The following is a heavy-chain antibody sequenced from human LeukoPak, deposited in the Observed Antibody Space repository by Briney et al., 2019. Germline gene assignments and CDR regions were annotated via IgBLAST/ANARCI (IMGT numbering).Heavy chain of an antibody. CDR1: GFTFTSYA. J-gene: IGHJ4*02. CDR3: ASQQWLVSPFDY. V-gene: IGHV3-23*01. CDR2: ISGSGGST. Sequence: GGSLRLSCAASGFTFTSYAMSWVRQAPGKGLEWVSAISGSGGSTYYADSVKGRFTISRDNSKNTLYLQMNSLRAEDTAVYYCASQQWLVSPFDYWGQGTLVTVSS. D-gene: IGHD6-19*01.